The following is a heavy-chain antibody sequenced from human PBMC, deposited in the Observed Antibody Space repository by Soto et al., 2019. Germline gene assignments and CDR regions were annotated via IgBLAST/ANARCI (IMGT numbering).Heavy chain of an antibody. CDR2: IYYSGST. CDR1: GGSISSYY. Sequence: QVQLQESGPGLVKPSETLSLTCTVSGGSISSYYWSWIRQPPGKGLEWIGYIYYSGSTNYKPSLKSRVTISVDTSKNQFSLKLSSVTAADTAVYYCARLSPYYDFWSGHSTYYYYYMDVWGKGTTVTVSS. J-gene: IGHJ6*03. D-gene: IGHD3-3*01. CDR3: ARLSPYYDFWSGHSTYYYYYMDV. V-gene: IGHV4-59*08.